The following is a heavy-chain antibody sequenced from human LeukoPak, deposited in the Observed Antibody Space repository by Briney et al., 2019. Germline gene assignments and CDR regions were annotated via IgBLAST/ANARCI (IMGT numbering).Heavy chain of an antibody. D-gene: IGHD3-3*01. CDR1: GFTVSSSY. CDR2: VYSGGNT. Sequence: GGSLRLSCAASGFTVSSSYISWVRQAPGKGLEWLSVVYSGGNTYYADSVRGRLTISRDNARNSLYLQMNSLRAEDTAVYYCVRGSLASGVVVYYYYYLDVWGKGTTVTVSS. CDR3: VRGSLASGVVVYYYYYLDV. J-gene: IGHJ6*03. V-gene: IGHV3-66*01.